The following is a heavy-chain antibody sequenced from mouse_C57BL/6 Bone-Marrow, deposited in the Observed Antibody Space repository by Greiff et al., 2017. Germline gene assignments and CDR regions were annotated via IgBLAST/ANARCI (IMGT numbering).Heavy chain of an antibody. CDR3: ARSRGLRRQFAY. CDR2: INPGSGGT. CDR1: GYAFTNYL. Sequence: VQLQQSGAELVRPGTSVKVSCKASGYAFTNYLIEWVKQRPGQGLEWIGVINPGSGGTNYNEKFKGKATLTADKSSSTAYMQLSSRTSEDSAVYFCARSRGLRRQFAYWGQGTLVTVSA. J-gene: IGHJ3*01. D-gene: IGHD2-4*01. V-gene: IGHV1-54*01.